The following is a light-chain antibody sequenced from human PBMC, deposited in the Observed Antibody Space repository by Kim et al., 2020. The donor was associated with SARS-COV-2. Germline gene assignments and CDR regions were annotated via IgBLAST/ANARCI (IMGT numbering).Light chain of an antibody. J-gene: IGKJ2*01. Sequence: PGERATLSCRASQTVNTKSLAWYQQRPGQTPRLLIYAASRRATGIPDRFSGSGSGTDFTLTITRLEPEDFAVYYCQQYATSLYTFGQGTKLE. V-gene: IGKV3-20*01. CDR2: AAS. CDR1: QTVNTKS. CDR3: QQYATSLYT.